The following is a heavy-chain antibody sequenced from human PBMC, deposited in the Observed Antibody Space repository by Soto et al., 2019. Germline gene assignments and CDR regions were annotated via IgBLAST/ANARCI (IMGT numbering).Heavy chain of an antibody. J-gene: IGHJ6*02. CDR3: AREGRXAAAGTNAYYYYYGMDV. V-gene: IGHV4-4*07. Sequence: SETLSLTCTVSGGSISSYYWSWIRQPAGKGLEWIGRIYTSGSTNYNPSLKSRVTMSVDTSKNQFSLKLSSVTAADTAVYYCAREGRXAAAGTNAYYYYYGMDVWGQGTTVTVSS. CDR1: GGSISSYY. CDR2: IYTSGST. D-gene: IGHD6-13*01.